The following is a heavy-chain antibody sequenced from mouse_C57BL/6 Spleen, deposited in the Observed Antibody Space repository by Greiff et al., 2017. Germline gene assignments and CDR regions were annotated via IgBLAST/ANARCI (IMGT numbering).Heavy chain of an antibody. CDR1: GFTFSDYG. Sequence: DVHLVESGGGLVKPGGSLKLSCAASGFTFSDYGMHWVRQAPEKGLEWVAYISSGSSTIYYADTVKGRFTISRDNAKNTLFLQMTSLRSEDTAMYYCARPDYYDYGAMDYWGQGTSVTVSS. V-gene: IGHV5-17*01. CDR3: ARPDYYDYGAMDY. J-gene: IGHJ4*01. CDR2: ISSGSSTI. D-gene: IGHD2-4*01.